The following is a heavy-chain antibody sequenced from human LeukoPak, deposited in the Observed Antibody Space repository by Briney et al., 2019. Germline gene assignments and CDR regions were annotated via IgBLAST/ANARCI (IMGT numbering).Heavy chain of an antibody. CDR2: ISTYNGNT. V-gene: IGHV1-18*01. CDR3: ARDGRCSGGSCYSEAFDI. J-gene: IGHJ3*02. Sequence: ASVKVSCKASGYTFTSYGISWVRQAPGQGLEWMGWISTYNGNTNYAQKLQGRVTMTTHTSTTTAYMELRSLRSDDTAVYYCARDGRCSGGSCYSEAFDIWGEGAMVTVSS. D-gene: IGHD2-15*01. CDR1: GYTFTSYG.